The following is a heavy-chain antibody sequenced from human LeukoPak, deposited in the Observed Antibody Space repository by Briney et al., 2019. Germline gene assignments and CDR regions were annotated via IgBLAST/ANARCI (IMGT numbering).Heavy chain of an antibody. V-gene: IGHV1-18*01. D-gene: IGHD6-6*01. CDR3: AAAARLDY. Sequence: ASVKVSCKTSGYTFTSYGITWVRQAPGQGLEWMGWISTYNGYTNYGQKFRGRVTMTRNTSISTAYMELSSLRSEDTAVYYCAAAARLDYWGQGTLVTVSS. J-gene: IGHJ4*02. CDR2: ISTYNGYT. CDR1: GYTFTSYG.